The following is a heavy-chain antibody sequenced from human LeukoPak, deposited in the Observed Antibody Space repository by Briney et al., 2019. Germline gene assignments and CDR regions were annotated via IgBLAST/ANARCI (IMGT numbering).Heavy chain of an antibody. CDR3: AREGDSSVYYDY. D-gene: IGHD3-22*01. Sequence: YPSETLSLTCAVYRGSFSGYYWSWILQPPGKGLEWIGEIHHSGSTNYNPSLKSRVTISVDTSKNQFSLKLSSVTAADTAVYYCAREGDSSVYYDYWGQGTLVTVSS. CDR1: RGSFSGYY. CDR2: IHHSGST. V-gene: IGHV4-34*01. J-gene: IGHJ4*02.